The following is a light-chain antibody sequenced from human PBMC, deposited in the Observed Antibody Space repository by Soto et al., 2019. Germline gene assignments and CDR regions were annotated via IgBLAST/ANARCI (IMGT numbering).Light chain of an antibody. V-gene: IGLV2-14*01. J-gene: IGLJ1*01. CDR2: EVS. Sequence: QSVLTQPASVSGSPGQSITISCTGTSSDVGGYDYVSWYQLHPGKAPMLMVFEVSNRPSGVSYRFSGSKSGNTASLTISGLQAEDEADYFCSSYSISTAYLFGTGTKVTVL. CDR3: SSYSISTAYL. CDR1: SSDVGGYDY.